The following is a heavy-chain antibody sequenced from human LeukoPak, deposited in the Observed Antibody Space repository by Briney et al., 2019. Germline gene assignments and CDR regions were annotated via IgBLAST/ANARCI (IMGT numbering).Heavy chain of an antibody. J-gene: IGHJ4*02. V-gene: IGHV3-21*01. CDR3: ARVRYSSSWYNRGFTDY. D-gene: IGHD6-13*01. CDR2: ISSSSSYI. CDR1: GFTFSSYS. Sequence: GGSLRLSCAASGFTFSSYSMNWVRQAPGKGLEWVSSISSSSSYIYYADSVKGRFTISRDNAKNSLYLQMNSLRAEDTAVYYCARVRYSSSWYNRGFTDYWGQGTLVTVSS.